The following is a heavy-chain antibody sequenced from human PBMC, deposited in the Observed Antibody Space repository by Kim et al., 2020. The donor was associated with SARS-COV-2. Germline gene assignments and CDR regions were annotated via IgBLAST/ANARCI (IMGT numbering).Heavy chain of an antibody. D-gene: IGHD2-21*02. J-gene: IGHJ4*02. Sequence: GGSLRLSCAASGFTFSSYAMSWVRQAPGKGLEWVSAISGSGGSTYYADSVKGRFTISRDNSKNTLYLQMNSLRAEDTAVYYCAKDYRVLGAKAYCGGDCRDYWGQGTLVTVSS. V-gene: IGHV3-23*01. CDR1: GFTFSSYA. CDR2: ISGSGGST. CDR3: AKDYRVLGAKAYCGGDCRDY.